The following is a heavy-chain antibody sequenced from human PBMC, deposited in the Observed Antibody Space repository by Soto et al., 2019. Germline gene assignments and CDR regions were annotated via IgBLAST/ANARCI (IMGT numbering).Heavy chain of an antibody. J-gene: IGHJ4*02. CDR2: IDPSGNTM. D-gene: IGHD2-15*01. Sequence: EVQLVESGGGLVQPGGSLRLSCAASGFSFSAHDLNWVRQAPGKGLEWISYIDPSGNTMHYADSVKGRFTISRDNAKNSLYLQMNSLRAEDTAVYYCARDNPGVEYFDYWGQGTLVTVSS. CDR3: ARDNPGVEYFDY. CDR1: GFSFSAHD. V-gene: IGHV3-48*03.